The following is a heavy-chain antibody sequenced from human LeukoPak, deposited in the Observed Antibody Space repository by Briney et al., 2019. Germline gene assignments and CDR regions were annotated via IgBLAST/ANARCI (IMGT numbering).Heavy chain of an antibody. D-gene: IGHD1-14*01. V-gene: IGHV4-34*01. Sequence: SETLSLTCAVYGGSFSGYYWSWIRQPPGKGLEWIGEINHSGSTNYNPSLKSRVTISVDTSKNQFSLKLSSVTAADTAVYYCARGVHPDAFDIWGQGIMVTVSS. CDR3: ARGVHPDAFDI. CDR2: INHSGST. CDR1: GGSFSGYY. J-gene: IGHJ3*02.